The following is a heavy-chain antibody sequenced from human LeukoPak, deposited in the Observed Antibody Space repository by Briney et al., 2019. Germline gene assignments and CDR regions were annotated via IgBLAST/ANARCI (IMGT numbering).Heavy chain of an antibody. CDR1: GFTFSSYS. Sequence: GGSLRLSRAASGFTFSSYSMNWVRQAPGKGLEWVSYISSSSSTIYYADSVKGRFTISRDNAKNSLYLQMNSLRAEDTAVYYCASVEMATMGAAFDIWGQGTMVTVSS. D-gene: IGHD5-24*01. V-gene: IGHV3-48*04. CDR3: ASVEMATMGAAFDI. CDR2: ISSSSSTI. J-gene: IGHJ3*02.